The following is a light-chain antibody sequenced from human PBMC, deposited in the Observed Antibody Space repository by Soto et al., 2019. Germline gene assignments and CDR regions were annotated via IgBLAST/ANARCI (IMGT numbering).Light chain of an antibody. Sequence: ETVMTQSPVTLSVSPGDTATLSCRASQSVSSYLAWYQQKPGQAPRLLIYDASNRATGIPARFSGSGSGTDFTLTISSLEPEDFAVYYCQNRSNWPLTFGGGTKVDIK. V-gene: IGKV3-11*01. CDR2: DAS. J-gene: IGKJ4*01. CDR3: QNRSNWPLT. CDR1: QSVSSY.